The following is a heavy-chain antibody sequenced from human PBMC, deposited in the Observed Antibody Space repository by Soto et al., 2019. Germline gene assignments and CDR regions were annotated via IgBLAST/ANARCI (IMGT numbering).Heavy chain of an antibody. V-gene: IGHV1-46*01. Sequence: ASVKVSCKASGYTFTSYYMHWVRQAPGQGLEWMGIINPSGGSTSYAQKFQGRVTMTRDTSTSTVYMELSSLRSEDTAVYYCARDLCHIAARRRSRWLQLSWFDPWGQGTIVAV. CDR2: INPSGGST. D-gene: IGHD6-6*01. CDR3: ARDLCHIAARRRSRWLQLSWFDP. CDR1: GYTFTSYY. J-gene: IGHJ5*02.